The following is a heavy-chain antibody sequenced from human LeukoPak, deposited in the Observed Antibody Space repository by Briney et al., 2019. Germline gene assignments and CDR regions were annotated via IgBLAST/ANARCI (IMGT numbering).Heavy chain of an antibody. D-gene: IGHD3-22*01. CDR2: IYYSGST. Sequence: SETLSPTCTVSGGSISSGGYYWSWIRQHPGKGLEWIGYIYYSGSTYYNPSLKSRVTISVDTSKNQFSLKLSSVTAADTAVYYCARGYRWNSSGYYSSYFDYWGQGTLVTVSS. V-gene: IGHV4-31*03. J-gene: IGHJ4*02. CDR3: ARGYRWNSSGYYSSYFDY. CDR1: GGSISSGGYY.